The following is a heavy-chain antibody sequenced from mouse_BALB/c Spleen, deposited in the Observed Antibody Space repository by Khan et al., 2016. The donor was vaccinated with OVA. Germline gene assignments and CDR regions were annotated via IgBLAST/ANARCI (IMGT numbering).Heavy chain of an antibody. Sequence: QVQLKQSGAELAKPGASVKMSCKASGYTFTTYWMHWVKQRPGQGLDWIGYIDPSTGYTEYNQKFKDKATLTTDKSSSTAYMQLSSLTSEDSAVYYCARREIYGIFDYWGHGILVT. D-gene: IGHD2-1*01. V-gene: IGHV1-7*01. CDR2: IDPSTGYT. CDR1: GYTFTTYW. J-gene: IGHJ3*01. CDR3: ARREIYGIFDY.